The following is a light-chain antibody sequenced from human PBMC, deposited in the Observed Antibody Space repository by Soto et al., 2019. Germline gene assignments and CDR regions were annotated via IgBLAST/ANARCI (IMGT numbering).Light chain of an antibody. CDR1: QSISSN. CDR3: QQSNSLPPT. V-gene: IGKV1-39*01. Sequence: DIQITQSPSSMSASVGDRVTITGRASQSISSNLNWYQQKPGKAPKLLIYTAASLQSGVPSRFSGSGSGTDFTLTIASLQLEDFATYYCQQSNSLPPTFGQGTKVDIK. J-gene: IGKJ1*01. CDR2: TAA.